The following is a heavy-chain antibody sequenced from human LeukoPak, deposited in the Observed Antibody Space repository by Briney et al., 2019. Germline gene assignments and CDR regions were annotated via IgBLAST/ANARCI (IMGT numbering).Heavy chain of an antibody. CDR3: ARAPNSGYDYRKNYYYYYMDV. Sequence: GGSLRLSCAASGFTFSSYSMNWVRQAPGKGLEWVSSISSSSSYIYYADSVKGRFTISRDNAKNSLYLQMNSLRAEDTAVYYCARAPNSGYDYRKNYYYYYMDVWGKGTTVTVSS. D-gene: IGHD5-12*01. V-gene: IGHV3-21*01. J-gene: IGHJ6*03. CDR2: ISSSSSYI. CDR1: GFTFSSYS.